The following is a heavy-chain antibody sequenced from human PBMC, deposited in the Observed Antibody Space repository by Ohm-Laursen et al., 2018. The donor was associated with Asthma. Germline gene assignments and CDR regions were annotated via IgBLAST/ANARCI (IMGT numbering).Heavy chain of an antibody. D-gene: IGHD3-3*01. CDR1: GYTFTSYG. Sequence: ASVKVSCKASGYTFTSYGISWVRQAPGQGLEWMGWSSAYNGNTNYAQKLQGRVTMTTDTSTSTAYMELSSLRSDDTAVYYCARANNNFWSGYYVDFDYWGQGTLVTVSS. J-gene: IGHJ4*02. V-gene: IGHV1-18*04. CDR3: ARANNNFWSGYYVDFDY. CDR2: SSAYNGNT.